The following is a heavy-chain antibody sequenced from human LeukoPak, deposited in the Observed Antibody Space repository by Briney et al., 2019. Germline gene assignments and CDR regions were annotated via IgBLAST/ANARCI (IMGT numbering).Heavy chain of an antibody. Sequence: GGSLRLSCAASGFTFSGYWMSWVRQAPGKGLEWVAFIRYDGSNKYYADSVKGRFTISRDNSKNTLYLQMNSLRAEDTAVYYCATWEITMIVVVTPYRRPPGDYWGQGTLVTVSS. J-gene: IGHJ4*02. V-gene: IGHV3-30*02. CDR1: GFTFSGYW. CDR2: IRYDGSNK. CDR3: ATWEITMIVVVTPYRRPPGDY. D-gene: IGHD3-22*01.